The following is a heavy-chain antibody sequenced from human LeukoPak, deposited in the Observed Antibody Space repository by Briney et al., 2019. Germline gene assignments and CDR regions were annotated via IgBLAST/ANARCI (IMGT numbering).Heavy chain of an antibody. CDR1: GFTFSSYS. Sequence: GGSLRLSCAASGFTFSSYSMNWVRQAPGKGLEWVSSTSSSSSYIYYADSVKGRFTISRDNSKNTLYLQMNSLRAEDTAVYYCAKDYIRIGSSGLRSGAFDIWGQGTMVTVSS. CDR3: AKDYIRIGSSGLRSGAFDI. V-gene: IGHV3-21*01. D-gene: IGHD1-14*01. J-gene: IGHJ3*02. CDR2: TSSSSSYI.